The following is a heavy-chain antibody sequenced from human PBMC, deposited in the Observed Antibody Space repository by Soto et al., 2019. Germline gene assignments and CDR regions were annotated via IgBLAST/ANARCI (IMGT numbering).Heavy chain of an antibody. CDR3: ARDGDLRSDFWGGALGGGWCDP. CDR1: GGTFSNSA. Sequence: QVQLVQSGAEVRKPGSSVKVSCKASGGTFSNSAITWVRQAPGQGLEWVGGIIPIFGPTNYAQKFQGRVTITADEATSTAYMELCSLTSEDTAVYYCARDGDLRSDFWGGALGGGWCDPWGQGTLVTVSS. D-gene: IGHD3-3*01. CDR2: IIPIFGPT. V-gene: IGHV1-69*12. J-gene: IGHJ5*02.